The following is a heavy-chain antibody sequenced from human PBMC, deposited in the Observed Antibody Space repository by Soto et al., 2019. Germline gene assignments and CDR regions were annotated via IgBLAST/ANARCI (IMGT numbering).Heavy chain of an antibody. Sequence: PGGSLRLSCATSGVTFSSYAMSWVRQAPGKGLEWVSTISGSGGSTYYADSVKGRFTISRDNSKNTLYLQMNSLRAGDTAIYYCANGFMYYFDYWGQGTLVTVSS. CDR2: ISGSGGST. J-gene: IGHJ4*02. V-gene: IGHV3-23*01. CDR1: GVTFSSYA. D-gene: IGHD3-10*01. CDR3: ANGFMYYFDY.